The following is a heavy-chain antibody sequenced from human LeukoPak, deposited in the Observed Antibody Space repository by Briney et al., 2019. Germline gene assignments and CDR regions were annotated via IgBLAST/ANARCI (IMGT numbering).Heavy chain of an antibody. D-gene: IGHD2-15*01. CDR1: GYTFTSYA. CDR3: ARVIPRRCGGGSCYWLGDAFDI. Sequence: ASVKVSCKASGYTFTSYAMHWVRQAPGQRLEWMGWINAGNGNTKYSQKFQGRVTITRDTSASTAYMELSSLRSEDTAVYYCARVIPRRCGGGSCYWLGDAFDIWGQGTMVTVSS. CDR2: INAGNGNT. J-gene: IGHJ3*02. V-gene: IGHV1-3*01.